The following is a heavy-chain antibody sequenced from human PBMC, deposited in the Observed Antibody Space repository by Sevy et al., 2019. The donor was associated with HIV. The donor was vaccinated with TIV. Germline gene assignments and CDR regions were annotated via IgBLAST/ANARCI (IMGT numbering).Heavy chain of an antibody. V-gene: IGHV3-48*02. CDR3: ARAQPLTNYYYYMDV. CDR2: ISSSSSAI. J-gene: IGHJ6*03. CDR1: GFTFSSYS. D-gene: IGHD2-2*01. Sequence: GGSLRLSCAASGFTFSSYSMTWVRQAPGKGLEWVSYISSSSSAIYYADSVEGRFTISRENAKNSLYLQMNSLRDEDTAVYYCARAQPLTNYYYYMDVWGKGTTVTVSS.